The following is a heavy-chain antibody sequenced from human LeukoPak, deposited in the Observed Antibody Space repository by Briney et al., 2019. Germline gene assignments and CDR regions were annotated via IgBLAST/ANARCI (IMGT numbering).Heavy chain of an antibody. V-gene: IGHV4-34*01. CDR2: INHSGST. D-gene: IGHD3-10*01. CDR3: ARSYYYGSGFDY. Sequence: KPSETLSLTCAVYGGSFSGCYWSWIRQPPGKGLEWVGEINHSGSTNYNPSVKSRVTISVDTSKNQFSLKLSSVTAADTAVYYCARSYYYGSGFDYWGQGTLVTVSS. J-gene: IGHJ4*02. CDR1: GGSFSGCY.